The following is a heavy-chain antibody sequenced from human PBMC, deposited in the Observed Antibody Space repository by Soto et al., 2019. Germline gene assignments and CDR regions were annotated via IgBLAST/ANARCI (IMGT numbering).Heavy chain of an antibody. CDR2: VYYSGGA. CDR3: GRVVEGGTRHTDFDS. J-gene: IGHJ5*01. CDR1: EGNILDSHAF. V-gene: IGHV4-39*01. Sequence: PFETQSHTYGVAEGNILDSHAFCSRNRPPPGKGLELIANVYYSGGAHYNPSFKSRVTISVDTATNQFSLRMSSVSAADTAVYFCGRVVEGGTRHTDFDSWGKGTLVPGSS. D-gene: IGHD2-21*01.